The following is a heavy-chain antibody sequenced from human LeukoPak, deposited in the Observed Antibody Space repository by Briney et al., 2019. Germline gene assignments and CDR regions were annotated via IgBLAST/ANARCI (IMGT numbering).Heavy chain of an antibody. CDR2: MNWNGGTI. CDR3: ARDRFRYCSGAYCSHFEF. V-gene: IGHV3-9*03. J-gene: IGHJ4*02. CDR1: GFIFDDYA. Sequence: GRSLRLSCAASGFIFDDYAMHWLRQAPGQGLEWVSGMNWNGGTIGYADSVKGRFTISRDNAKNSLYLQMNSLRADDMAFYYCARDRFRYCSGAYCSHFEFWGQGTLVSVSS. D-gene: IGHD2-15*01.